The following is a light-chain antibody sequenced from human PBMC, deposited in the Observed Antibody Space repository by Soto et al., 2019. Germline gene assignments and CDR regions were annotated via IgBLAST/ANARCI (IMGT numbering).Light chain of an antibody. CDR2: EDN. Sequence: LTQPHSVSESPGKTVTISCTRSSGTIASNYVQWYQQRPGSAPTTVIYEDNQRPSGVPDRFSGSTDGSSNSASLTSAGLQTEDEADYYCQSYDSSTVVFGGGTKLTVL. CDR1: SGTIASNY. V-gene: IGLV6-57*04. CDR3: QSYDSSTVV. J-gene: IGLJ2*01.